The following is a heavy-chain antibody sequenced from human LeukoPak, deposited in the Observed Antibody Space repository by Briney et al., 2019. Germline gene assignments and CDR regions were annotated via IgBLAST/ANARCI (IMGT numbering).Heavy chain of an antibody. D-gene: IGHD3-9*01. V-gene: IGHV5-51*01. CDR3: ARTGSYYDILTSYSRGMIGAFDI. CDR1: GYSFTCYW. J-gene: IGHJ3*02. Sequence: EYLKIDWRRSGYSFTCYWIGWERKMTGKGLEWMGIIYPGDSDTRYSPSFQGQVTISADKSISTAYLQWSSLKASDSAKYYCARTGSYYDILTSYSRGMIGAFDIRGQGTMVTV. CDR2: IYPGDSDT.